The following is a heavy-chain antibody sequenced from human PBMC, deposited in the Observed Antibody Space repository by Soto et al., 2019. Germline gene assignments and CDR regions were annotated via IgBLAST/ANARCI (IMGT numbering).Heavy chain of an antibody. CDR2: IIPILGIA. CDR3: EREIAATGSIDY. D-gene: IGHD1-26*01. J-gene: IGHJ4*02. CDR1: GGTFSSYT. Sequence: QVQLVQSGAEVKKPGSSVKVSCKASGGTFSSYTISWVRQAPGQGLEWMGRIIPILGIANYAQKFQCRVTITADKSTSTAYMELSSLRSEDTAVYYCEREIAATGSIDYWGQGTLVTVSS. V-gene: IGHV1-69*08.